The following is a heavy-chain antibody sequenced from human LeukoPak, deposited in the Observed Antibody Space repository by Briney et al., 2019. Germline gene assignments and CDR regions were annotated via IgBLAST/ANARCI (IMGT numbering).Heavy chain of an antibody. CDR1: GFTFSSYS. V-gene: IGHV3-21*01. J-gene: IGHJ4*02. CDR3: ASGSGAAAGTE. CDR2: ISSSSSYI. Sequence: GGPLRLSCAASGFTFSSYSMNWVRQAPGKGLEWVSSISSSSSYIYYADSVKGRFTISRDNAKNSLYLQMNSLRAEDTAVYYCASGSGAAAGTEWGQGTLVTVSS. D-gene: IGHD6-13*01.